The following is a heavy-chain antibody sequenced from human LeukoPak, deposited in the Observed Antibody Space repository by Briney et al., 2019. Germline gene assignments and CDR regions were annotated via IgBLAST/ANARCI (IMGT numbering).Heavy chain of an antibody. V-gene: IGHV4-4*09. J-gene: IGHJ6*03. CDR2: IYASGST. CDR1: GGSISSYY. Sequence: SETLSLTCTVSGGSISSYYWSWIRQPPGKGLEWIGYIYASGSTNYNPSLKSRVTISVDTSKNQFSLKLSSVTAADTAVYYCARGFDYYYYYMDVWGKGTTVTVSS. CDR3: ARGFDYYYYYMDV.